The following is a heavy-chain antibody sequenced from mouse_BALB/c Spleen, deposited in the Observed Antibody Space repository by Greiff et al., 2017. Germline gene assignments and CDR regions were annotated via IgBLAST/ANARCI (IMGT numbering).Heavy chain of an antibody. Sequence: VQLQQSGAELVKPGASVKLSCTASGFNIKDTYMHWVKQRPEQGLEWIGRIDPANGNTKYDPKFQGKATITADTSSNTAYLQLSSLTSEDTAVYYCARSTMITMAMDYWGQGTSVTVSS. CDR1: GFNIKDTY. CDR3: ARSTMITMAMDY. D-gene: IGHD2-4*01. V-gene: IGHV14-3*02. CDR2: IDPANGNT. J-gene: IGHJ4*01.